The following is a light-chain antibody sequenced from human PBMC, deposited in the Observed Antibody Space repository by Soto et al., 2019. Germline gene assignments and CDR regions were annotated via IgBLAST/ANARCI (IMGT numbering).Light chain of an antibody. J-gene: IGLJ1*01. CDR2: DNN. CDR3: GTWDSSLTLYV. CDR1: SSNIGNNY. Sequence: QAVLTQPPSVSAAPGQKVTISCSGSSSNIGNNYVSWYQQLPGTAPKLLIYDNNKRPSGIPDRFSGSKSGTSATLGITGLQTGDEAGYYCGTWDSSLTLYVFGTGTKLTVL. V-gene: IGLV1-51*01.